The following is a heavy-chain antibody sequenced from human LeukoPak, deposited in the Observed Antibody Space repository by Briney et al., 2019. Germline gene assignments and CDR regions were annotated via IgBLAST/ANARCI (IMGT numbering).Heavy chain of an antibody. CDR3: AKDHRYYDSSGYYGLAY. Sequence: GGSLRLSCAASGFTFSSYAMTWVRQAPGKGLEWVSAISGSGGSTYYADSVRGRFTISRDNSKNTLYLQMNSLRAEDTAIYYCAKDHRYYDSSGYYGLAYWGQGTLVTVSS. J-gene: IGHJ4*02. V-gene: IGHV3-23*01. CDR2: ISGSGGST. CDR1: GFTFSSYA. D-gene: IGHD3-22*01.